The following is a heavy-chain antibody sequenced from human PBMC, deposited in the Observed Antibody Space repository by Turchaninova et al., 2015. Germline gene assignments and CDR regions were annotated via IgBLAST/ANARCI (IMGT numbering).Heavy chain of an antibody. CDR1: GFAFSSSG. Sequence: EVQLVESGRGLVQPGGSLRLSCVASGFAFSSSGMSWVRQAPGKGLGGVSTISGSGGSTYYAEAVKGLFNISRDKSKSTLYLQMSSLRAEDTAVYYGAKGRITNAQFDYWGQGTLVTVSS. CDR3: AKGRITNAQFDY. V-gene: IGHV3-23*04. D-gene: IGHD1-14*01. J-gene: IGHJ4*02. CDR2: ISGSGGST.